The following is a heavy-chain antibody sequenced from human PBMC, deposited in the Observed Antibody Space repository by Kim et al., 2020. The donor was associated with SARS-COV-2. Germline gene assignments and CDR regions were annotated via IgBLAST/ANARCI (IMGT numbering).Heavy chain of an antibody. V-gene: IGHV3-23*03. Sequence: GGSLRLSCAASGFTFSSYAMSWVRQAPGKGLEWVSVIYSGGSSTYYADFVKGRFTISRDNSKNTLYLQMNSLRAVDTAVYYCAKATDHSSSWPDWFDPWGQGTLVTVSS. CDR2: IYSGGSST. CDR3: AKATDHSSSWPDWFDP. J-gene: IGHJ5*02. CDR1: GFTFSSYA. D-gene: IGHD6-13*01.